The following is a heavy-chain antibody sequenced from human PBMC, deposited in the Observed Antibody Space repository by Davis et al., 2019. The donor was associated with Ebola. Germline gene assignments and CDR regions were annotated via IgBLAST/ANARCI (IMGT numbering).Heavy chain of an antibody. CDR2: INHSGSP. J-gene: IGHJ4*02. CDR3: ARGGTYRPYYFDF. Sequence: PSETLSPTCRVYGGSSSGYYCSWSRHPPGKGLEWIGEINHSGSPNHNPSLKSRLTISVDTSNNQFSLKLSSVTAADTAVYYCARGGTYRPYYFDFWGQGTLVTVSS. CDR1: GGSSSGYY. V-gene: IGHV4-34*01. D-gene: IGHD3-16*02.